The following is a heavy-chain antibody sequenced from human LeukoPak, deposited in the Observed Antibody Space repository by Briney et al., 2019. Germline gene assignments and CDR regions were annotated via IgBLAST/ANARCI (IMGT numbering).Heavy chain of an antibody. D-gene: IGHD4-17*01. CDR3: AKITKATTPNY. CDR2: ITDSGRKT. Sequence: GGSLRLSCAASGLIFSNYAMNWVRQASGRGLEWVSGITDSGRKTYYADSVKGRFSISRDNSKNTVYLQMSDLRAEDTAVYYCAKITKATTPNYWGQGTLVTVSS. J-gene: IGHJ4*02. V-gene: IGHV3-23*01. CDR1: GLIFSNYA.